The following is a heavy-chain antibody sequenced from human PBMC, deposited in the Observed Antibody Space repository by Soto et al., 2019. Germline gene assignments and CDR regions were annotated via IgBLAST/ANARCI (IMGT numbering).Heavy chain of an antibody. CDR3: ARGSAVGGNWFDS. J-gene: IGHJ5*01. CDR1: GYSFTACY. D-gene: IGHD3-16*01. V-gene: IGHV1-2*02. CDR2: IKPHSGDT. Sequence: ASVKVSCKASGYSFTACYIHWVRQAPGQGLECMGWIKPHSGDTGYTQKFQGRVTMTRDTSISTAYMELSSLRYDDTAMYYCARGSAVGGNWFDSWGQGTLVTVSS.